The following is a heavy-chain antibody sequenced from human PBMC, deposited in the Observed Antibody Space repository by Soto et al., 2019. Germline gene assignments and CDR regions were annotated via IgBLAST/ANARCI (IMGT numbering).Heavy chain of an antibody. CDR1: VFTFSNAW. Sequence: GSLRGSCAASVFTFSNAWMSWVREAPGKGLEWVGRIKSRTDGGTTDYAAPVKGRFTISRDDSKNTLYLQMNSLKTEDTAVYYCSTVYDYVWGSYRRPSGGAFHIWGQGTIVSVS. CDR3: STVYDYVWGSYRRPSGGAFHI. V-gene: IGHV3-15*01. CDR2: IKSRTDGGTT. J-gene: IGHJ3*02. D-gene: IGHD3-16*02.